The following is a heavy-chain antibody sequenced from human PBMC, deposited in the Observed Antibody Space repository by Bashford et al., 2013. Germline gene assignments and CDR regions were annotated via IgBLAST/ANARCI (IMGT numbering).Heavy chain of an antibody. CDR3: AHHDYGDFGSIDY. J-gene: IGHJ4*02. V-gene: IGHV1-69*10. CDR1: GGTFSSYA. D-gene: IGHD4-17*01. Sequence: VASVKVSCKASGGTFSSYAISWVRQAPGQGLEWMGGIIPILGIANYAQKFQGRVTITADKSTSTAYMELSSLRSEDTAVYYCAHHDYGDFGSIDYVGPGNPGHRLL. CDR2: IIPILGIA.